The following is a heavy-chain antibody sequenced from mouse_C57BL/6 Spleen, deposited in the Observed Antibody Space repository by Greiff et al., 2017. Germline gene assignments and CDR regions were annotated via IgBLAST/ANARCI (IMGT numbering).Heavy chain of an antibody. CDR1: GFTFSDYG. Sequence: EVTVVESGGGLVKPGGSLKLSCAASGFTFSDYGMHWVRQAPEKGLEWVAYISSGSSTIYYADTVKGRFTISRDNAKNTLFLQMTSLRSEDTAMYYCARDYYGSSGFYAIDYLGQGTSVTVSS. J-gene: IGHJ4*01. D-gene: IGHD1-1*01. CDR2: ISSGSSTI. V-gene: IGHV5-17*01. CDR3: ARDYYGSSGFYAIDY.